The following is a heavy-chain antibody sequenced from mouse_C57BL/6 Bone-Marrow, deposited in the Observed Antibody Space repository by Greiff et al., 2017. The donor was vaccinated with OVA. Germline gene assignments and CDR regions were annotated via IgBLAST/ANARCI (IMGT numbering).Heavy chain of an antibody. CDR2: ISDGGSYT. J-gene: IGHJ1*03. D-gene: IGHD1-1*01. CDR3: AREDYYYGSSPRYWYFDV. CDR1: GFTFSSYA. V-gene: IGHV5-4*01. Sequence: EVKLMESGGGLVKPGGSLKLSCAASGFTFSSYAMSWVRQTPEKRLEWVATISDGGSYTYYPDNVKGRFTISRDNATNNLYLQMSHLKSEDTAMYYCAREDYYYGSSPRYWYFDVWGTGTTVTVSS.